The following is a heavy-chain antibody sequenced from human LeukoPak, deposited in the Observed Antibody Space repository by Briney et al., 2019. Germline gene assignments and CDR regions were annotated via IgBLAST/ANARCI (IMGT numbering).Heavy chain of an antibody. CDR2: IYYTGT. CDR1: GGSVTDYY. CDR3: AREGSSPY. V-gene: IGHV4-59*02. Sequence: SETLSLTCTVSGGSVTDYYWSWIRQSPGKGLEWIGYIYYTGTSYNPSLKSRVTISADTSKNQFSLKLISVTAADTAVYYCAREGSSPYWGQGTLVTVSS. J-gene: IGHJ4*02. D-gene: IGHD6-13*01.